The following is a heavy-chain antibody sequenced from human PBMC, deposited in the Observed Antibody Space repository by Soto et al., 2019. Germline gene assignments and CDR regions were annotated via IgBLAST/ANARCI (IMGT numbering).Heavy chain of an antibody. J-gene: IGHJ4*02. Sequence: GGSLRLSCAASGFTFSSFWITWVRQAPGKGLEWVANINQDGSEKHYVDSVKGRFTLSRGNAENSVYLQMNSLRADDTAVYYCARDFGVQELDYWGQGTLVTVSS. CDR3: ARDFGVQELDY. CDR1: GFTFSSFW. V-gene: IGHV3-7*01. CDR2: INQDGSEK. D-gene: IGHD3-3*01.